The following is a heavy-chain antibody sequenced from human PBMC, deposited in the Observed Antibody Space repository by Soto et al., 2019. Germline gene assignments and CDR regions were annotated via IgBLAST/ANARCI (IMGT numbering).Heavy chain of an antibody. D-gene: IGHD1-26*01. CDR2: IDTDGSTT. CDR1: GFSFSDYW. V-gene: IGHV3-74*01. CDR3: SRGGVFSGNYL. J-gene: IGHJ4*02. Sequence: EVQLVESGGGLVQPGGSLRLSCAASGFSFSDYWMHWVRQAPGKGLVWVSCIDTDGSTTTYADSMKGRFTISRDNVKNTLYLQMDSLRAEDTALYYCSRGGVFSGNYLGGQGTLVTVSS.